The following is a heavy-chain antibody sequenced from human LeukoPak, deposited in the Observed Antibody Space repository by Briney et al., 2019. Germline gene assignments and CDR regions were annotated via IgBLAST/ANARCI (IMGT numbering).Heavy chain of an antibody. CDR2: IYTSGST. Sequence: PSETLSLTCTVSGGSISSGSYYWSWIRQPAGTGLEWIGRIYTSGSTNYNPSLKSRVTISVDTSKNQFSLKLSSVTAADTAVYYCARDHVGWFDPWGQGTLVTVSS. CDR3: ARDHVGWFDP. V-gene: IGHV4-61*02. CDR1: GGSISSGSYY. J-gene: IGHJ5*02.